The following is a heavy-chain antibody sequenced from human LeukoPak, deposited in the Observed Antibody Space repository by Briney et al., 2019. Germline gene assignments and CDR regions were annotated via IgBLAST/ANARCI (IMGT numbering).Heavy chain of an antibody. CDR3: ARSDDFWSGNFDY. J-gene: IGHJ4*02. V-gene: IGHV4-30-2*01. CDR2: IYHSGTP. CDR1: GGALSSGGYY. D-gene: IGHD3-3*01. Sequence: PSETLSLTCTVSGGALSSGGYYWTWIRQPPGKGLEWIGNIYHSGTPYYNPSLKSRVTLSVDRSKNQFSLKMTSVTAADTAVYYCARSDDFWSGNFDYWGQGTLVTVSS.